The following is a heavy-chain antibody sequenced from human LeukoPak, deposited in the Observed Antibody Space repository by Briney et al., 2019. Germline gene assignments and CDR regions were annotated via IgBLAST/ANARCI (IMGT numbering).Heavy chain of an antibody. Sequence: GGSLRLSCAASGFTFSSYEMNWVRQAPGKGLEWVSYISSSGSTIYYADSVKGRFTISRDNAKNSLYLQMNSLRAEDTAVYYCAREGRGYAFDYWGQGTLVTVSS. V-gene: IGHV3-48*03. J-gene: IGHJ4*02. CDR1: GFTFSSYE. D-gene: IGHD5-18*01. CDR2: ISSSGSTI. CDR3: AREGRGYAFDY.